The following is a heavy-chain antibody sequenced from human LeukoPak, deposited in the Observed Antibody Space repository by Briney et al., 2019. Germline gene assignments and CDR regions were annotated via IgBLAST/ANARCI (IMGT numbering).Heavy chain of an antibody. CDR2: IKQDGSER. D-gene: IGHD2-21*01. CDR3: AKSLVVVNDPPDY. V-gene: IGHV3-7*01. Sequence: GGSLRLSCAASGFTFSTYCMTWVRQAPGKGLEWVADIKQDGSERYYVDSVKGRFTISRDNAKSSLYLQMNSLRAEDTAVYYCAKSLVVVNDPPDYWGQGTLVTVSS. CDR1: GFTFSTYC. J-gene: IGHJ4*02.